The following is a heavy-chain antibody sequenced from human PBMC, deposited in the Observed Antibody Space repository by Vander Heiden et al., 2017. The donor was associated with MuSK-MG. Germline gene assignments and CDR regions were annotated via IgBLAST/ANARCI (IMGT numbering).Heavy chain of an antibody. CDR2: MNPNSGNT. J-gene: IGHJ4*02. Sequence: QVQLVQSGAEVKKPGASVKVSCKASGYTFTSYDINWVRQATGQGLEWTGWMNPNSGNTGYAQKFQGRVTMTRNTSISTAYMELSSLRSEDTTVYYCARDIVAVAEEPDYWGQGTLVTVSS. CDR3: ARDIVAVAEEPDY. D-gene: IGHD6-19*01. CDR1: GYTFTSYD. V-gene: IGHV1-8*01.